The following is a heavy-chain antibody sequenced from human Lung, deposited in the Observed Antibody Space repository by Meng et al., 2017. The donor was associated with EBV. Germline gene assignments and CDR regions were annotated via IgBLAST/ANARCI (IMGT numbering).Heavy chain of an antibody. J-gene: IGHJ4*02. CDR1: GYTFTNYY. D-gene: IGHD3-16*01. V-gene: IGHV1-46*01. CDR2: INTSVGYT. CDR3: ARASRVLGGFDY. Sequence: QVQLVKFGAEVKKPGASVKVSCKASGYTFTNYYMHWVRQAPGQGLEWMGIINTSVGYTSHAQKFQGRVTMTRDTSTSTVHMEVSSLRSADTSVYYCARASRVLGGFDYWGQGTLVTVSS.